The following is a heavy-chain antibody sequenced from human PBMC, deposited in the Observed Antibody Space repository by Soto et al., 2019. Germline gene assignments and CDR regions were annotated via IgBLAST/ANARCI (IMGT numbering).Heavy chain of an antibody. CDR3: AREGSYSAYNFAHGIQLWSFDF. V-gene: IGHV4-4*07. J-gene: IGHJ4*02. CDR1: GGSINTFY. Sequence: SETLSLTCTVSGGSINTFYWSWVRQPAGKGLEWIGRIFSSGSTSFNPSLESRVAMSVDTSKNHFSLNLSSVTAADMAVYYCAREGSYSAYNFAHGIQLWSFDFWRQGALVTVYS. D-gene: IGHD5-12*01. CDR2: IFSSGST.